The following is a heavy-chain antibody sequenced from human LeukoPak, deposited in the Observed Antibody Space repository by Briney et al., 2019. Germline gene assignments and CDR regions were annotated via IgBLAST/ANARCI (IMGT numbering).Heavy chain of an antibody. Sequence: PGGSLRLSCAASGFTFSSYAMSWVRQAPGKGLEWVSAISGSGGSTYYAESVKGRFTISRDNSKNTLYLQMNRLRAEDTAVYYCAKDRQMTDYCDSSGYPLYFDYWGQGTLVTVSS. J-gene: IGHJ4*02. D-gene: IGHD3-22*01. V-gene: IGHV3-23*01. CDR2: ISGSGGST. CDR1: GFTFSSYA. CDR3: AKDRQMTDYCDSSGYPLYFDY.